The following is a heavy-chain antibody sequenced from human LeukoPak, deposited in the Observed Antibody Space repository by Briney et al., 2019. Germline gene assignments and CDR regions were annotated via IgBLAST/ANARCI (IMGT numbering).Heavy chain of an antibody. CDR2: IYYSGST. V-gene: IGHV4-30-4*01. CDR1: GGSIRIGNYY. D-gene: IGHD5-24*01. CDR3: ARDRRDGYNSNWFDP. J-gene: IGHJ5*02. Sequence: SETLSLTCTVSGGSIRIGNYYWGWIRQPPGKGLEWIGYIYYSGSTYYDPSLKSRVTISVDTSKNQFSLKLSSVTAADTAVYYCARDRRDGYNSNWFDPWGQGTLVTVSS.